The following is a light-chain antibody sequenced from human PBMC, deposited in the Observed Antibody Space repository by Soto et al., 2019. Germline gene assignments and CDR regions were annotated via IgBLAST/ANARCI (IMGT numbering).Light chain of an antibody. J-gene: IGKJ1*01. CDR1: QSVSSSY. CDR2: GAS. Sequence: EIVLTQSPGTLSLSPGERATLSCRASQSVSSSYLAWYQQKPGQAPRLLIYGASSRATGIPDSFSGSGSGTDFTLTISRLEPEDFAVYYCQSEETFGQGTKVEIK. CDR3: QSEET. V-gene: IGKV3-20*01.